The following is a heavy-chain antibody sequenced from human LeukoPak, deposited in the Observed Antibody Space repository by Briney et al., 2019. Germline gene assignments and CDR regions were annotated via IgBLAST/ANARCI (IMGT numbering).Heavy chain of an antibody. V-gene: IGHV4-59*01. CDR2: IYYSGST. Sequence: SETLSLTCTVSGSSISSYYWSWIRQPPGKGLEWIGYIYYSGSTNYNPSLKSRVTISVDTSKNQFSLKLSSVTAADTAVYYCARGYCSSTSCYTPSWFDPWGQGTLVTVSS. J-gene: IGHJ5*02. CDR1: GSSISSYY. CDR3: ARGYCSSTSCYTPSWFDP. D-gene: IGHD2-2*02.